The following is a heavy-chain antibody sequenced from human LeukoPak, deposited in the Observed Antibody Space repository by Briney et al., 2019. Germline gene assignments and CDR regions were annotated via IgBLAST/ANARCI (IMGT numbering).Heavy chain of an antibody. CDR1: GFTFSSYS. CDR3: AGPRTLTNDY. J-gene: IGHJ4*02. CDR2: ISSSGSYI. Sequence: GGSLRLSCAASGFTFSSYSMNWVRQAPGKGLEWVSYISSSGSYIYYADSVKGRFTISRDNSKNTLYLQMNSLRAEDTAIYYCAGPRTLTNDYWGQGTLVTVSS. V-gene: IGHV3-21*04.